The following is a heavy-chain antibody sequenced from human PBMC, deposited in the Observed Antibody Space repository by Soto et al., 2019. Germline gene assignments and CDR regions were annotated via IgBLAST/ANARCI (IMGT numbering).Heavy chain of an antibody. CDR2: ISGSGGNT. Sequence: EVQLLESGGGLVQPGGSLRLSCAASGFTFSTYAMNWVRQAPGKGLEWVSVISGSGGNTYYADSVKGRFTISRDNSKYTLWLQMNSLRAEDTAVYYCAKGVRGDTDNCGQGTLVTVSS. CDR1: GFTFSTYA. CDR3: AKGVRGDTDN. D-gene: IGHD3-10*01. V-gene: IGHV3-23*01. J-gene: IGHJ4*02.